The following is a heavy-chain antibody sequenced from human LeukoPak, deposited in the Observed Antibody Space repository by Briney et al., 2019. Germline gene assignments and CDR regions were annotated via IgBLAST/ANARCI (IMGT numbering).Heavy chain of an antibody. CDR1: GGSISSSSYY. Sequence: SETLSLTCTVPGGSISSSSYYWGWIRQPPGKGLEWIGSIYYSGSTYYKSSLKSRVTISVDTSKNQFSLKLSSVTAADTAVYYCARQGRRMGYDFWSGYRHFDYWGQGTLVTVSS. V-gene: IGHV4-39*01. CDR3: ARQGRRMGYDFWSGYRHFDY. J-gene: IGHJ4*02. CDR2: IYYSGST. D-gene: IGHD3-3*01.